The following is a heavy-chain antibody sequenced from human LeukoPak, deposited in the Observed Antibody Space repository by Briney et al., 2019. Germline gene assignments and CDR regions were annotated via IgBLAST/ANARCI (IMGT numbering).Heavy chain of an antibody. J-gene: IGHJ4*02. D-gene: IGHD5-18*01. CDR1: GGTFSSYA. Sequence: VAAVKVSCKASGGTFSSYAISWVRQAPGQGLEWMGGIIPILGTANYAQKFQGRVPITTDESTSTADLELSGLRTEDKAVCYGSSFPLTGYGPSFDYWGQGTLVTFSS. CDR2: IIPILGTA. CDR3: SSFPLTGYGPSFDY. V-gene: IGHV1-69*05.